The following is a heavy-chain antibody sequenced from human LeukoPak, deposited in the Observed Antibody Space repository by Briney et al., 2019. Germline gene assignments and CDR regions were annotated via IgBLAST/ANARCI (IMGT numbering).Heavy chain of an antibody. D-gene: IGHD3-10*01. Sequence: ASVKVSCKASGYTFTGYYMHWVRQAPGQGLEWMGWINPNSGGTNYAQKFQGRVTMTRDTSISTAYVELSRLRSDDTAVYYCARERNTRWGYYGSGSYYQNWFDPWGQGTLVTVSS. V-gene: IGHV1-2*02. CDR2: INPNSGGT. CDR1: GYTFTGYY. J-gene: IGHJ5*02. CDR3: ARERNTRWGYYGSGSYYQNWFDP.